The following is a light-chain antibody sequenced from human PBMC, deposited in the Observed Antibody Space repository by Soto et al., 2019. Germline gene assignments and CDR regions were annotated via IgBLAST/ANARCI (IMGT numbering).Light chain of an antibody. CDR1: QSVSSN. J-gene: IGKJ3*01. CDR3: QQCNHWPLT. CDR2: GAS. V-gene: IGKV3-15*01. Sequence: EIVMTQSPATLSVSPGERATLSCRASQSVSSNLAWYQQKPGQAPRLLLYGASTRATGIPARFSGSGSGTEFTLTISSLQSEDFAVYYCQQCNHWPLTFGPGTKVDIK.